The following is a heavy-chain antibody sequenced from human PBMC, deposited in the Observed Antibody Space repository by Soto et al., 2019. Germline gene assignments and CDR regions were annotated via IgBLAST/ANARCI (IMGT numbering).Heavy chain of an antibody. CDR2: ISGSGIST. Sequence: GGSLRLSCAVSGFTFSSYEMNWVRQAPGKGLEWVSGISGSGISTYYTDSVKGRFTISRDNSKNTVFLQMNSLRDEDTAVYYCVKPPVITASYYYYDMDVWGQGTTVTVSS. D-gene: IGHD4-4*01. CDR3: VKPPVITASYYYYDMDV. J-gene: IGHJ6*02. V-gene: IGHV3-23*01. CDR1: GFTFSSYE.